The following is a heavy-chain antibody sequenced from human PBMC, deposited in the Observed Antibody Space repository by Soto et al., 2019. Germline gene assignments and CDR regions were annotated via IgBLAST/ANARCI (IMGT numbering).Heavy chain of an antibody. D-gene: IGHD5-18*01. CDR1: GFPFPSHP. CDR3: AEGLSAMGLI. Sequence: PGGSLRLSCAASGFPFPSHPMSWVRQPPEKGLEWVSTIGASGGGTYYADSVKGRFTISRDDYKDTVFLQMDSLRVEDTALYYCAEGLSAMGLIWGQGSLVTVSS. J-gene: IGHJ4*02. CDR2: IGASGGGT. V-gene: IGHV3-23*01.